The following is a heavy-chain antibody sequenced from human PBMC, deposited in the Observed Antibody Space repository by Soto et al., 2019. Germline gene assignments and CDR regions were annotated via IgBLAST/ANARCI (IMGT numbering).Heavy chain of an antibody. J-gene: IGHJ4*02. CDR2: IKSKTDGGTI. Sequence: EVQLVESGGGLVKPGESLRLSCVASGFTFSNALMTWVRQAPGKGLEWVGRIKSKTDGGTIGYAAPVKGRFTISRDDSKHTLYLQMHSLRTADTAVYYCTTNYGARDWGQGTLVIVSS. CDR1: GFTFSNAL. V-gene: IGHV3-15*01. D-gene: IGHD4-17*01. CDR3: TTNYGARD.